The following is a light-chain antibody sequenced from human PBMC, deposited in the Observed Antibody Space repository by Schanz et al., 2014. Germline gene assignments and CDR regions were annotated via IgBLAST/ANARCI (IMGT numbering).Light chain of an antibody. CDR3: QSYDRSLSGSV. J-gene: IGLJ3*02. V-gene: IGLV2-11*01. Sequence: QSALTQPRSVSGSPGQSVTISCTGTSTDVGGYNYVSWYQQRPGKAPKLIIYDDNKRPSGVPDRFSGSKSGNTASLTVSGLQAEDEADYYCQSYDRSLSGSVFGGGTKLTVL. CDR2: DDN. CDR1: STDVGGYNY.